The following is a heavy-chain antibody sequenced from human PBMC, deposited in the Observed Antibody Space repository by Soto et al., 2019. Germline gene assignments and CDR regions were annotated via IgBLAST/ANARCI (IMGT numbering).Heavy chain of an antibody. CDR2: IYYSGNT. D-gene: IGHD6-13*01. Sequence: SETLSLTCTVSGDSISSYYWGWIRQPPGKGLEWIGFIYYSGNTNYNPSLKSRVTMSIDTSKNQFSLKLSSVTAADTAVYYCARDQGIGASGPFDYWGLGSLVTVSS. CDR3: ARDQGIGASGPFDY. J-gene: IGHJ4*02. V-gene: IGHV4-59*01. CDR1: GDSISSYY.